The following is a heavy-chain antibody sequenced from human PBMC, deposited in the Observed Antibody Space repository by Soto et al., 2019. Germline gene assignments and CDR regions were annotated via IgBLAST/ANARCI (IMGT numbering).Heavy chain of an antibody. CDR1: GYTFPSYY. CDR3: ARDWPASSSRFDY. J-gene: IGHJ4*02. V-gene: IGHV1-46*01. Sequence: AAVEVSYEASGYTFPSYYMHWVRQAPGQGLEWMGIINPSGGSTSYAQKFQGRVTMTRDTSTSTVYMELSSLRSEDTAVYYCARDWPASSSRFDYWGQGTLVTVSS. D-gene: IGHD6-6*01. CDR2: INPSGGST.